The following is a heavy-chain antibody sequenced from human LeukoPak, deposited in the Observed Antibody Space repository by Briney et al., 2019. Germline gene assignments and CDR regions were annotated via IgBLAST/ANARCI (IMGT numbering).Heavy chain of an antibody. CDR3: MRGATDTTRWFDP. V-gene: IGHV3-74*01. D-gene: IGHD1-7*01. CDR2: INPDGSNT. Sequence: PGGSLRLSCAVSGFTFSTYWMHWVRLAPGKGLVWVSRINPDGSNTNYADSVKGRFTISRDNAKNSLYLQMNGLRAEDTAAYYCMRGATDTTRWFDPWGQGTLVTVSS. J-gene: IGHJ5*02. CDR1: GFTFSTYW.